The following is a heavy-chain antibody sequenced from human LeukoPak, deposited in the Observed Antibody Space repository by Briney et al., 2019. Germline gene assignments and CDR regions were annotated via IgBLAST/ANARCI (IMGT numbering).Heavy chain of an antibody. V-gene: IGHV3-11*01. D-gene: IGHD3-10*01. J-gene: IGHJ4*02. CDR1: GFTFSDYY. CDR2: ISSSGSTI. CDR3: ARDYYGSGSYWIIDY. Sequence: GWSLRLSCAASGFTFSDYYMSWIRQAPGKGLEWVSYISSSGSTIYYADSVKGRFTISRDNAKNSLYLQMNSLRAEDTAVYYCARDYYGSGSYWIIDYWGQGTLVTVSS.